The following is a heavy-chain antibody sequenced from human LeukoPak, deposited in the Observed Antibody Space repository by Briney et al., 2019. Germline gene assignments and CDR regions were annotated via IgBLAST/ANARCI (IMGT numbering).Heavy chain of an antibody. CDR1: GGSISSSSYY. CDR3: ASRTYYYGSETYYGGGFFDY. Sequence: SETLSLTCTVSGGSISSSSYYWGWIRQPPGKGLEWIGSYYYSGSTYYNPSLKSRVTISLDTSKNQFSLKLSSVTAADTAVYYCASRTYYYGSETYYGGGFFDYWGQGTLVTVSS. V-gene: IGHV4-39*07. D-gene: IGHD3-10*01. CDR2: YYYSGST. J-gene: IGHJ4*02.